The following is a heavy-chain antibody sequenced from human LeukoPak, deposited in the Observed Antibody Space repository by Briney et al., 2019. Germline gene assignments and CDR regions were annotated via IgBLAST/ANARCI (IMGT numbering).Heavy chain of an antibody. CDR2: VIPIVGTT. CDR1: GGTFSSYA. D-gene: IGHD3-22*01. Sequence: ASVKVSCKASGGTFSSYAFSWVRQTPGQGLEWMGGVIPIVGTTNYAQMFQGRVTITADESTSTAYMELSSLRSEDTAVYYCARGGYYYDSSGYSHLPDYWGQGTLVTVSA. CDR3: ARGGYYYDSSGYSHLPDY. J-gene: IGHJ4*02. V-gene: IGHV1-69*13.